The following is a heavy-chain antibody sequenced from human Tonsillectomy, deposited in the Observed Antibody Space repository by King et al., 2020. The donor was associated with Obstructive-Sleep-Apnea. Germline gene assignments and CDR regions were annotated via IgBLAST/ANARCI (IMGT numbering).Heavy chain of an antibody. CDR1: GGSISSYY. V-gene: IGHV4-59*08. CDR3: ARLSRGAAAGFDY. D-gene: IGHD6-13*01. CDR2: VYYTGST. J-gene: IGHJ4*02. Sequence: VQLQESGPGLVKPSETLSLTCTVSGGSISSYYWTWIRQPPGKGLEWVGYVYYTGSTNYNPSLKSRVTISVDTSKNQFSLKLSSVTAADTAVYHCARLSRGAAAGFDYWGQGTLVTVSS.